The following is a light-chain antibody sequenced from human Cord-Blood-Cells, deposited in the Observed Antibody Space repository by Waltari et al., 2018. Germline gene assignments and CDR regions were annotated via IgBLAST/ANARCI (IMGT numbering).Light chain of an antibody. V-gene: IGLV1-47*01. Sequence: QSVLTQPPSASGTPGQRVTISCSGSSSNNGSHYVYWYQQLPGTAPKLLIDRNNQRPSGVPDRFSGSKSGTSASLAISGLRSEDEADYYCAAWDDSLSALFGGGTKLTVL. J-gene: IGLJ2*01. CDR2: RNN. CDR3: AAWDDSLSAL. CDR1: SSNNGSHY.